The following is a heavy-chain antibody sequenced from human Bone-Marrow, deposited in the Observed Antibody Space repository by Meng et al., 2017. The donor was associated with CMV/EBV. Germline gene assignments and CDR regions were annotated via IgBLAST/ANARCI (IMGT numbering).Heavy chain of an antibody. J-gene: IGHJ4*02. Sequence: SETLSLTCTAPGGSISSSSYYWGWIRQPPGRGLEWIGSIYYSGSTYYNPSLKSRVTISVDTSKNQFSLKLSSVTAADTAVYYCAARNYFDYWGQGNLVTVSS. CDR2: IYYSGST. CDR3: AARNYFDY. V-gene: IGHV4-39*01. CDR1: GGSISSSSYY.